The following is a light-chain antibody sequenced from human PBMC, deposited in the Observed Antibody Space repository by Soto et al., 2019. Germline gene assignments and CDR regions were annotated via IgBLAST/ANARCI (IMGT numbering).Light chain of an antibody. J-gene: IGLJ2*01. CDR3: QIWGTGTYVV. V-gene: IGLV4-69*01. CDR2: LNSDDSH. Sequence: QLVLTQSPSASASLGASVKLTCTLSSGHSSYAIAWHQQQPEKGPRYLMKLNSDDSHSKGDGIPDRFSGSSSGAERYLTISSLQSEDEADYYCQIWGTGTYVVFGGGTKLTVL. CDR1: SGHSSYA.